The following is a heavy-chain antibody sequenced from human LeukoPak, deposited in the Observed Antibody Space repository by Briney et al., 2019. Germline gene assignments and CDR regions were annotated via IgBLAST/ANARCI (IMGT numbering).Heavy chain of an antibody. Sequence: PGRSLRLSCAASGFTFDDYAMHWVRQAPGKGLEWVSGISWNSGSIGYADSVKGRFTISRDNAKNSLYLQMNSLRAEDTALYYCARRFLNYYDSSGYYHDAFDIWGQGTMVTVSS. CDR2: ISWNSGSI. J-gene: IGHJ3*02. V-gene: IGHV3-9*01. CDR1: GFTFDDYA. CDR3: ARRFLNYYDSSGYYHDAFDI. D-gene: IGHD3-22*01.